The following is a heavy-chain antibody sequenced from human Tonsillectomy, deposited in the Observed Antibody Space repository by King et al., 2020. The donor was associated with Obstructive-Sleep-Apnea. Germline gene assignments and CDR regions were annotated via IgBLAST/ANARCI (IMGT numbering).Heavy chain of an antibody. J-gene: IGHJ4*02. D-gene: IGHD5-24*01. CDR1: GFTFSSYS. CDR3: ARGEVGGGLRWLQSPAGGYFDY. V-gene: IGHV3-21*01. Sequence: QLVQSGGGLVKPGGSLRLSCAASGFTFSSYSMNCVRQAPGKGLEWVSSISSSSSYIYYADSVKGRFTISRDNATNSLYLQMNSLRAEDTAVYDCARGEVGGGLRWLQSPAGGYFDYCGQGTLVTVSS. CDR2: ISSSSSYI.